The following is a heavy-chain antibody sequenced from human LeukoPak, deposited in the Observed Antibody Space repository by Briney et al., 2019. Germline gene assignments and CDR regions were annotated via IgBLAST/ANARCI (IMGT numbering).Heavy chain of an antibody. CDR1: GFTVSSNY. CDR3: AREIEETYSSSQNRGFYMDV. CDR2: IYSGGST. J-gene: IGHJ6*03. D-gene: IGHD6-13*01. V-gene: IGHV3-66*01. Sequence: GGSLRLSCAASGFTVSSNYMSWVRQAPGKGLEWVSVIYSGGSTYYADSVKGRFTISRDNSKNTLYLQMNSLRAEDTAVYYCAREIEETYSSSQNRGFYMDVWGKGTTVTISS.